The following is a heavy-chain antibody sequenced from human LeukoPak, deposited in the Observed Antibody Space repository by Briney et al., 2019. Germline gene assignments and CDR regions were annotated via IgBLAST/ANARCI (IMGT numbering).Heavy chain of an antibody. CDR2: IRYDGSNK. Sequence: PGGSLRLSCAASGFTFSSYGMHWVRQAPGKGLEWVAFIRYDGSNKYYADSVKGRFTISRDNSKNTLYLQMNSLRAEDTAVYYCAKNRDDILTGYYSLDYWGQGTLVTVSS. V-gene: IGHV3-30*02. D-gene: IGHD3-9*01. CDR1: GFTFSSYG. J-gene: IGHJ4*02. CDR3: AKNRDDILTGYYSLDY.